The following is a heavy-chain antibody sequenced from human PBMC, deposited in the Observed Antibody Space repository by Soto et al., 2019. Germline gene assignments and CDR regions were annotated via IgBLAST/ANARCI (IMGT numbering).Heavy chain of an antibody. CDR3: GSSTVFWVISLTSKAGFDP. J-gene: IGHJ5*02. CDR1: GGTFNNYA. V-gene: IGHV1-69*01. CDR2: IIPVFSAT. D-gene: IGHD2-2*01. Sequence: QVHLIQSGAEVKKPGSSVKVSCKASGGTFNNYAFSWVRQAPGQGLEWMGGIIPVFSATHYAQNFQGRVTISANESTKTVYLDLSSLRSDDTGVYFWGSSTVFWVISLTSKAGFDPWGQGTLVIVSS.